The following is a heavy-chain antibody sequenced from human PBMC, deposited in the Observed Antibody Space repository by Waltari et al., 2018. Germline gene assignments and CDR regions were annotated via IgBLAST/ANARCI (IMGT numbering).Heavy chain of an antibody. J-gene: IGHJ3*01. Sequence: QMQLVQSGAEVKKPGASVKVSCKASGYTFISYDINWVRQAPGQGLEWMGWLNPNSGDTGYAQKFQGRVTITRDTSTGTAYMVLSSLTSEDTALYYCTREDQLLNAFDVWGQGTMVTVSS. CDR1: GYTFISYD. V-gene: IGHV1-8*03. CDR3: TREDQLLNAFDV. D-gene: IGHD2-2*01. CDR2: LNPNSGDT.